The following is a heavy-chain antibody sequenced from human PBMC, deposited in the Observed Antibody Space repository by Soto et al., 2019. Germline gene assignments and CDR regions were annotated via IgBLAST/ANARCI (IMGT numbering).Heavy chain of an antibody. Sequence: PGESLKISCKGSGYSFTSYWISWVREMPGKGLEWMGRIDPSDSYTNYSPSFQGHVTISADKSISTAYLQWSSLKASDTAMYYCARHPSHDNYDIFLDYWGQGTLVTVS. J-gene: IGHJ4*02. D-gene: IGHD3-9*01. CDR1: GYSFTSYW. CDR3: ARHPSHDNYDIFLDY. V-gene: IGHV5-10-1*01. CDR2: IDPSDSYT.